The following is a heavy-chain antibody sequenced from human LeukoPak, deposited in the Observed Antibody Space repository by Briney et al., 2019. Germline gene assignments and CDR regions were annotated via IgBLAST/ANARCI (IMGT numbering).Heavy chain of an antibody. CDR2: IIYSGNT. Sequence: PSETLSLTCTVSSGSITSTSYCWGWIRPPPGKGLEWIGGIIYSGNTYYHPSLKSRVSISVDTTKNQFSLKLTSVTAADTAVYFCAGHLLCSGYVVDFWGQGTLVTVSS. CDR1: SGSITSTSYC. D-gene: IGHD6-13*01. J-gene: IGHJ4*02. CDR3: AGHLLCSGYVVDF. V-gene: IGHV4-39*01.